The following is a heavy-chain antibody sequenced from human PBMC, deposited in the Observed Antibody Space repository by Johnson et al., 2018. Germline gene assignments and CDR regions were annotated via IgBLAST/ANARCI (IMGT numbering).Heavy chain of an antibody. V-gene: IGHV3-30*18. Sequence: QVQLVQSGGGVVQPGRSLRLSCAASGFTFSSYGMHWVRQAPGKGLEWVAVISHDGSYKYYADSVKGRFTISRDNPKNTLYLQMNSLRAEDTAVYYCAKERVVPAAIDEDYYYYYGMDVWGQGTTVTVSS. J-gene: IGHJ6*02. CDR2: ISHDGSYK. D-gene: IGHD2-2*01. CDR1: GFTFSSYG. CDR3: AKERVVPAAIDEDYYYYYGMDV.